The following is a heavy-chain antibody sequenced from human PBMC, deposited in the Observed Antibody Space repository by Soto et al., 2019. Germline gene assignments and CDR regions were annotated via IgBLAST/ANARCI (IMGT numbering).Heavy chain of an antibody. D-gene: IGHD3-10*01. J-gene: IGHJ3*02. CDR3: AKDSDKKGWGSSTFDI. Sequence: EVQLLEXGGGLVQXXXSLRLSCVASGFTFSIYAMSWVRQAPGKGLXWVSSISGSGGSTYYADSMKGRFTISXXXXXXXXXXXXXXXXXXXTAIYYCAKDSDKKGWGSSTFDIWGQGTMVTVSS. CDR1: GFTFSIYA. V-gene: IGHV3-23*01. CDR2: ISGSGGST.